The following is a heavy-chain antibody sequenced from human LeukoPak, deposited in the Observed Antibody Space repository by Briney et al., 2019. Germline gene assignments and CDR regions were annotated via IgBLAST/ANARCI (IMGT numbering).Heavy chain of an antibody. V-gene: IGHV3-15*01. J-gene: IGHJ4*02. CDR2: IKSKTDGGTT. D-gene: IGHD3-22*01. CDR1: GFTFSNAW. Sequence: GGSLRLSCAASGFTFSNAWMSWVRQAPGKGLEWVGRIKSKTDGGTTDYAAPVKGRFTISRDDSKNTLYLQMNSLKTEDTAVYYCTTEYYYDSSGYYYVPGMLDYWGQGTLVTVSS. CDR3: TTEYYYDSSGYYYVPGMLDY.